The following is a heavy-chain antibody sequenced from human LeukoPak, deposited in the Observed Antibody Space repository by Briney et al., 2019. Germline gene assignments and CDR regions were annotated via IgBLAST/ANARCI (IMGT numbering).Heavy chain of an antibody. D-gene: IGHD3-10*01. V-gene: IGHV1-2*02. Sequence: VASVNVSCKASGYTFTAYYIHGVRQAPGQGLEWMGRISPNTGDTTYAQKFQGRVTMTRDTSITTAYMELSRLRFDDTAVYYCARWFGEVPGDYWGQGTLVTVSS. J-gene: IGHJ4*02. CDR2: ISPNTGDT. CDR1: GYTFTAYY. CDR3: ARWFGEVPGDY.